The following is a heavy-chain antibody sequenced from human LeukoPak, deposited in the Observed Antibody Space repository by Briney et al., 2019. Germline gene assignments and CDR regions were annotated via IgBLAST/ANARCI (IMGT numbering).Heavy chain of an antibody. CDR2: IHSSGST. V-gene: IGHV4-61*02. J-gene: IGHJ4*02. D-gene: IGHD5-18*01. Sequence: KPSETLSLTCTVSGGSISSSTYSWTWIRQPAGKGLEWIGRIHSSGSTHYNPSLKIRVAISVDTSKNHFSLKLSSVTAADTAVYFCARGVLDTAGVRFDHWGQGTLVTVSS. CDR3: ARGVLDTAGVRFDH. CDR1: GGSISSSTYS.